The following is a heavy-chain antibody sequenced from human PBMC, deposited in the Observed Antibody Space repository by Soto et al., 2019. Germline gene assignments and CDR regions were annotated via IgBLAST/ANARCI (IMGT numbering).Heavy chain of an antibody. CDR2: ISPDGSRT. J-gene: IGHJ5*02. V-gene: IGHV3-74*01. CDR3: ARVKLGSYDWFDP. CDR1: GFIFSSYW. Sequence: EVQLVESGGGLVPPGGSLRLSCAASGFIFSSYWMHWVRQAPGKGLAWVSRISPDGSRTTYADSVTGRFTISRDNAKNTVFLQMNSLRAEDTAVYYCARVKLGSYDWFDPWGQGILVTVSS. D-gene: IGHD3-16*01.